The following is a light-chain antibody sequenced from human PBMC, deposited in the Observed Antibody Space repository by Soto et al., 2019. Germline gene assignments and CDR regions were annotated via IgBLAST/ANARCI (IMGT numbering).Light chain of an antibody. V-gene: IGKV1-5*03. CDR3: QQYNEYSWT. Sequence: DIQMTQSPSTLSASVGDSVSINCRASQSISSWLAWYQQKPGKAPRLLIYKASTLEIGVPSRFSGSGSGTELTLTISSLQPDDVAIYYCQQYNEYSWTFGQGTKVDIK. J-gene: IGKJ1*01. CDR2: KAS. CDR1: QSISSW.